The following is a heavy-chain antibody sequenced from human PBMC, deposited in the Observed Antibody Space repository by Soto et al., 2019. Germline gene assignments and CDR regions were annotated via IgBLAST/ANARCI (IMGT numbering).Heavy chain of an antibody. CDR1: GYTFTTYY. CDR3: ARGGNGDNVGYWYFDL. D-gene: IGHD4-17*01. J-gene: IGHJ2*01. CDR2: INPGGVST. V-gene: IGHV1-46*01. Sequence: QVQLVQSGAEVKKPGASVEVSCKASGYTFTTYYIHWVRHAPGQGLEWMGVINPGGVSTTYAQKFQDRVTMTSDTSTSTVYMDLSSLRSEDTAVYFCARGGNGDNVGYWYFDLWGRGTLVTVSP.